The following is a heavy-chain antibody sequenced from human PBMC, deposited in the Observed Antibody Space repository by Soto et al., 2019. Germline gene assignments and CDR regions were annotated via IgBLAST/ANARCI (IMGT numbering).Heavy chain of an antibody. CDR1: GGSISSSSYY. CDR2: IYYSGST. D-gene: IGHD6-6*01. J-gene: IGHJ4*02. V-gene: IGHV4-39*07. CDR3: ARVMGSSSDY. Sequence: SETLSLTCTVSGGSISSSSYYWGWIRQPPGKGLEWIGSIYYSGSTYYNPSLKSRVTISVDTSKNQFSLKLSSVTAADTAVYYCARVMGSSSDYWGQGTLVTVSS.